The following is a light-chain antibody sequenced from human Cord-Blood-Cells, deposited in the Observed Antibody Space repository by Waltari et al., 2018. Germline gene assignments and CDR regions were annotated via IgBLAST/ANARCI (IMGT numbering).Light chain of an antibody. CDR1: QSVSSN. V-gene: IGKV3-15*01. CDR3: QQYNNWPYS. Sequence: EIVMTQSPATLYVSPGESATLSCSASQSVSSNLAWYHQKPGQAPRLLIYGASTRATGIPARFSGSGSGTEFTLTISSLQSEDFAVYYCQQYNNWPYSFGQGTKLEIK. J-gene: IGKJ2*03. CDR2: GAS.